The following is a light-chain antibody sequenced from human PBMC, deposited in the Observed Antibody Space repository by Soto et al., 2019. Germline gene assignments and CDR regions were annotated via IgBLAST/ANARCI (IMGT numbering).Light chain of an antibody. CDR1: QSISIW. CDR2: KAS. V-gene: IGKV1-5*03. CDR3: QQYSTYTPRT. J-gene: IGKJ1*01. Sequence: DIQMTQSPSTLSASVGHRVTITWRASQSISIWLAWYQQKPGKAPKILIYKASSLESGVPSRFIGSGCGTEFALTISSLQPDDFATYYCQQYSTYTPRTFGQGTKVDIK.